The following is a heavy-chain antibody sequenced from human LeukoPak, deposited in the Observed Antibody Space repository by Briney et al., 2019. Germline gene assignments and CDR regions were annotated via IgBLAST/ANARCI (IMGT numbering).Heavy chain of an antibody. CDR2: ISGSGGST. CDR3: AKGSSVVLLFDY. CDR1: GFTFNSYA. J-gene: IGHJ4*02. Sequence: GGSLRLSCAASGFTFNSYAMSWVRQAPGKGLEWVSAISGSGGSTFYADSVKGRFTISRDNSKNTLYLQMNSLRAEDTAVYYCAKGSSVVLLFDYWGQGTLVTVSS. D-gene: IGHD3-10*01. V-gene: IGHV3-23*01.